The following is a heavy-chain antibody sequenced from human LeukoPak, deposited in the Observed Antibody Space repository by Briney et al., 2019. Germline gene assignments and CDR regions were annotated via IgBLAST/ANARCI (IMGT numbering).Heavy chain of an antibody. D-gene: IGHD2-2*01. V-gene: IGHV3-23*01. CDR3: AKDSRQYCSSTSCSHYFDY. Sequence: PGGSLRLSCAASGFTFSSYAMSWVRQAPGKGLEWVSAISGGGGVTYYADSVKGRFTISRDNSKNTLYLQVNSLRAEDTAVYYCAKDSRQYCSSTSCSHYFDYWGQGTLVTVSS. CDR1: GFTFSSYA. J-gene: IGHJ4*02. CDR2: ISGGGGVT.